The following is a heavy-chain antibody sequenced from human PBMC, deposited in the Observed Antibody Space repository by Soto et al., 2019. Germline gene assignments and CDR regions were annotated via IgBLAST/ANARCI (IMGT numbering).Heavy chain of an antibody. D-gene: IGHD4-17*01. V-gene: IGHV3-30*18. Sequence: GGSLRLSCAASGFTFSNYGMHWVRQAPGKGLEWVAVISYDGSNKYYADSVKGRFTISRDNSKNTLYLQMNSLRAEDMAVYYCAKVTTYGDYVSILGMDVWGQGTTVTVFS. J-gene: IGHJ6*02. CDR3: AKVTTYGDYVSILGMDV. CDR2: ISYDGSNK. CDR1: GFTFSNYG.